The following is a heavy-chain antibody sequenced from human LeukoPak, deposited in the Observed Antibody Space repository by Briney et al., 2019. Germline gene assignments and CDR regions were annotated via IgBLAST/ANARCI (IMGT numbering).Heavy chain of an antibody. CDR2: IYTAGTT. V-gene: IGHV4-34*11. CDR3: AKGRNWFGP. CDR1: GGSFSGHY. Sequence: SETLSLTCAVYGGSFSGHYWTWVRQTPGEGLQWIGYIYTAGTTKYNPSFKSRVTISIDMSQNQFSLTLDSVTAADTAVYFCAKGRNWFGPWGQGTLVTVSS. J-gene: IGHJ5*02.